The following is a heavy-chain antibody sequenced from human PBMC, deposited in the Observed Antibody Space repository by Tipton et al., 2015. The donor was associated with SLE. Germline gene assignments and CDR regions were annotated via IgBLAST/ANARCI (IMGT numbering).Heavy chain of an antibody. CDR1: GYSISSGYY. J-gene: IGHJ3*02. CDR3: AGDSGEIAFDI. V-gene: IGHV4-38-2*02. Sequence: GLVKPSETLSLICTVSGYSISSGYYWGGIRQPPGKGLAYIGSIYHSGSTFYNPSLKSQVTISVDTSKNQFSLKLSSVTAADTAVYYCAGDSGEIAFDIWGQGTMVIVSS. CDR2: IYHSGST. D-gene: IGHD3-10*01.